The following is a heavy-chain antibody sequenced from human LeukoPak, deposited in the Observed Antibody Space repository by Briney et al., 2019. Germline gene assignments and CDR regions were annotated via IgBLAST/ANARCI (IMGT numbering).Heavy chain of an antibody. CDR2: IYTSGST. CDR1: GGSISSGSYY. CDR3: ARDYLGYYYYMDV. Sequence: SQTLTLTCTVSGGSISSGSYYWSWIRQPAGKGLDWIGRIYTSGSTNYNPSLQSRVTISVETSKIQFSLKLSSVTAADTAVYYWARDYLGYYYYMDVWGKGTTVTVSS. V-gene: IGHV4-61*02. J-gene: IGHJ6*03.